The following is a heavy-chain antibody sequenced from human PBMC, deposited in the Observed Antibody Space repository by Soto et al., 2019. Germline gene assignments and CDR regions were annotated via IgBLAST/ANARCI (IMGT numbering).Heavy chain of an antibody. V-gene: IGHV3-30*18. CDR1: GFTFSSYG. D-gene: IGHD2-15*01. Sequence: GGSLRLSCAASGFTFSSYGMHWVRQAPGKGLEWVAVISYDGSNKYYADSVKGRFTISRDNSKNTLYLQMNSLRAEDTAVYYCAKSPGYCSGGSCYYFDYWGQGTLGTVSS. CDR3: AKSPGYCSGGSCYYFDY. J-gene: IGHJ4*02. CDR2: ISYDGSNK.